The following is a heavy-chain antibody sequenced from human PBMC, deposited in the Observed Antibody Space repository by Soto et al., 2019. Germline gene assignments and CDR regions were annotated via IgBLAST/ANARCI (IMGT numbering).Heavy chain of an antibody. CDR3: ARAPSVGNWFDP. D-gene: IGHD1-26*01. CDR2: INHSGST. Sequence: QVQLQQWGAGLLKPSETLSLTCAVYGGSFSGYYWSWIRQPPGKGLEWIGEINHSGSTNYNPSLKSRVAISVATSKNQFSLKLSSVTAADTAVYYCARAPSVGNWFDPWGQGTLVTVSS. J-gene: IGHJ5*02. V-gene: IGHV4-34*01. CDR1: GGSFSGYY.